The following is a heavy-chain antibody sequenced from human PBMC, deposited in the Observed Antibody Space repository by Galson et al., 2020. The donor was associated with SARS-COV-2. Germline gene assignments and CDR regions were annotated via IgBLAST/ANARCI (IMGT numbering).Heavy chain of an antibody. J-gene: IGHJ4*02. D-gene: IGHD3-9*01. V-gene: IGHV3-33*06. Sequence: GESLKISCAASGFTFSSYGMHWVRQAPGKGLEWVAVIWYDGSNKYYADSVKGRFTISRDNSKNTLYLQMNSLRAEDTAVYYCAKDLATITTHYYFDYWGQGTLVTVSS. CDR2: IWYDGSNK. CDR1: GFTFSSYG. CDR3: AKDLATITTHYYFDY.